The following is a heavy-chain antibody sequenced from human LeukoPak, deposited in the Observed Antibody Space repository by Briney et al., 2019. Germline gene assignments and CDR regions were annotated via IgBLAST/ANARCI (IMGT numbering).Heavy chain of an antibody. CDR2: NYYTGST. Sequence: PSETLSLTCTVSGGSISSSYWSWIRQPPGKGLEWIGYNYYTGSTNYNSSLKSRVTISVDTSKNQFSLKLSSVTAADTAVYYCARLKGYSSGWYPSYYFDYWGQGTLVTVSS. V-gene: IGHV4-59*08. D-gene: IGHD6-19*01. CDR1: GGSISSSY. J-gene: IGHJ4*02. CDR3: ARLKGYSSGWYPSYYFDY.